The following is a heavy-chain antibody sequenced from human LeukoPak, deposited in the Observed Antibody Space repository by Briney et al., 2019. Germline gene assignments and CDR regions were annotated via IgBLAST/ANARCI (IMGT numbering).Heavy chain of an antibody. J-gene: IGHJ6*02. Sequence: PSVTLSLTCTVSGGSISSYYWSWIRQPPGKGLEWIGYIYYSGSTNYNPSLKSRVTISVDTSKNQFSLKLSSVTAADTAVYCCARLRRLRGQWLRPTGYYYYGMDVWGQGTTVTVSS. CDR2: IYYSGST. CDR1: GGSISSYY. D-gene: IGHD5-12*01. CDR3: ARLRRLRGQWLRPTGYYYYGMDV. V-gene: IGHV4-59*08.